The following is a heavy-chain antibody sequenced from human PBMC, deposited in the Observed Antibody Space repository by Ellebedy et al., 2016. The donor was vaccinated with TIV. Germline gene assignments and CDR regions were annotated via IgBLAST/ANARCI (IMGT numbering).Heavy chain of an antibody. J-gene: IGHJ4*02. Sequence: KVSCKASGYTFSSYWVGWVRQMPGKGLEWMGSIYPGDSDTRYSPSFQGQVTISADKSISTAYLQWSSLKASDTAMYYCARERDRYDSSGYYHYWGQGTLVTVSS. CDR2: IYPGDSDT. D-gene: IGHD3-22*01. CDR3: ARERDRYDSSGYYHY. V-gene: IGHV5-51*01. CDR1: GYTFSSYW.